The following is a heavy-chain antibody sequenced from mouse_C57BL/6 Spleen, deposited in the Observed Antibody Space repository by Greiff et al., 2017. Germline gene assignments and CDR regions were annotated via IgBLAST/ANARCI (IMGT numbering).Heavy chain of an antibody. Sequence: VQLKQSGAELVRPGASVKLSCTASGFNIKDYYMHWVKQRPEQGLEWIGRIDPEDGDTEYAPKFQGKATMTADTSSNTAYLQLSSLTSEDTAVYYCTTITTVVEYYYAMDYWGQGTSVTVSS. CDR2: IDPEDGDT. V-gene: IGHV14-1*01. J-gene: IGHJ4*01. CDR1: GFNIKDYY. CDR3: TTITTVVEYYYAMDY. D-gene: IGHD1-1*01.